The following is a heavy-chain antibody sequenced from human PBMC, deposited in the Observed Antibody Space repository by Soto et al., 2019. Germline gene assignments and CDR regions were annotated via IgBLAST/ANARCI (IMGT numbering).Heavy chain of an antibody. CDR2: IWYNRRNK. CDR1: GFTFSSYS. V-gene: IGHV3-33*08. Sequence: PGGSLRLSCAASGFTFSSYSMNWVRQAPGKGLEWVSDIWYNRRNKHYADSVKGRFTISRDNAKNTLYLQMNSLRAEDTAVYYCASASRYYYGSGSYYNEGGTFDIWGQGTMVTVSS. CDR3: ASASRYYYGSGSYYNEGGTFDI. D-gene: IGHD3-10*01. J-gene: IGHJ3*02.